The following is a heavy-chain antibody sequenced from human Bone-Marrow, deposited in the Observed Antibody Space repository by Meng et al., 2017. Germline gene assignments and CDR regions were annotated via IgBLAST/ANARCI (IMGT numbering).Heavy chain of an antibody. V-gene: IGHV4-39*07. Sequence: SETLSLTCTVSGGSISSSSYYWGWTRQPPGKGLEWIGSIYYSGSTYYNPSLKSQVTTSVDTSKNQFSLKLSSVTAADTAMYYCARSTSVMTATGIEAWGQGTLVTVSS. J-gene: IGHJ5*02. CDR2: IYYSGST. D-gene: IGHD6-13*01. CDR3: ARSTSVMTATGIEA. CDR1: GGSISSSSYY.